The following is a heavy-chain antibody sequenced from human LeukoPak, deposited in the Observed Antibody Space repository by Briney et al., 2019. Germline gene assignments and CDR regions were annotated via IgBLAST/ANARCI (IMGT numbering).Heavy chain of an antibody. V-gene: IGHV3-23*01. Sequence: GGSLRLSCVASGFTFSSSAMNWVRQAPGEGLQWVSAIGGSGGDTYYADSVKGRFTISRDNSKNTLYLQMNSLRAEDTAVYYCARDLWNYDSSGQGNWFDPWGQGTLVTVSS. J-gene: IGHJ5*02. CDR1: GFTFSSSA. D-gene: IGHD3-22*01. CDR2: IGGSGGDT. CDR3: ARDLWNYDSSGQGNWFDP.